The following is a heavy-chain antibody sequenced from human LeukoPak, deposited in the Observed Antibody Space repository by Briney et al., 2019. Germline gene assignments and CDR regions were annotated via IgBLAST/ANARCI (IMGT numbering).Heavy chain of an antibody. D-gene: IGHD3-16*02. Sequence: PSETLSLTCTVSGGSISSSSYSWGWIRQPPGKGLEWIGSIYYSGSTYYNPSLKSRVTISVDTSKNQFSLKLSSVTAADTAVYYCARQSDDYVWGSYRYLYYWGQGTLVTVSS. CDR2: IYYSGST. J-gene: IGHJ4*02. CDR1: GGSISSSSYS. V-gene: IGHV4-39*01. CDR3: ARQSDDYVWGSYRYLYY.